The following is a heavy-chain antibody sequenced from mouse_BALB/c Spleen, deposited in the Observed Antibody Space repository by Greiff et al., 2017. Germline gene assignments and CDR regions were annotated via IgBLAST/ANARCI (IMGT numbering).Heavy chain of an antibody. J-gene: IGHJ1*01. D-gene: IGHD2-4*01. CDR2: ISSGGST. CDR1: GFTFSSYA. V-gene: IGHV5-6-5*01. Sequence: EVKLMESGGGLVKPGGSLKLSCAASGFTFSSYAMSWVRQTPEKRLEWVASISSGGSTYYPDSVKGRFTISRDNARNILYLQMSSLRSEDTAMYYCAREGLRRYFDVWGAGTTVTVSS. CDR3: AREGLRRYFDV.